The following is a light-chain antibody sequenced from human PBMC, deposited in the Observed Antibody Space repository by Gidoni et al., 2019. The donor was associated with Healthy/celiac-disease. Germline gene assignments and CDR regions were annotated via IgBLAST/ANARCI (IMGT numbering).Light chain of an antibody. J-gene: IGKJ2*01. CDR3: QQRSNWPPLYT. CDR1: QSFSSY. Sequence: EIVLTQSPATLSLSPGARATLSCRPSQSFSSYLAWYQQKPGQAPRPLIYDASNRATGTPARFSGSGSGTDFTLTISSLEPEDFAVYYCQQRSNWPPLYTFGQGTKLEIK. CDR2: DAS. V-gene: IGKV3-11*01.